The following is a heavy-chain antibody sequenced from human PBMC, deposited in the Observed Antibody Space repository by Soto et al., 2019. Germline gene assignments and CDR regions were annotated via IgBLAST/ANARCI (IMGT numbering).Heavy chain of an antibody. CDR2: ISAYNGNT. D-gene: IGHD3-22*01. CDR3: ARDYDSSGYKTYYYYGMDV. J-gene: IGHJ6*02. CDR1: GYTFTSYG. V-gene: IGHV1-18*01. Sequence: ASVKVSCKASGYTFTSYGISWVRQAPGQGLEWMGWISAYNGNTNYAQKLQGRVTITTDTSTSTAYMELRSLRSDDTAVYYCARDYDSSGYKTYYYYGMDVWGQGTTVTVSS.